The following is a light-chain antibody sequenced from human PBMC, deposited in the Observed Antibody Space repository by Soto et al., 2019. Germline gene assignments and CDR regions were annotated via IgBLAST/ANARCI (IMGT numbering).Light chain of an antibody. V-gene: IGKV3-20*01. J-gene: IGKJ1*01. Sequence: EVVLTQSPGTLSLSPGERATLSCRASQSISQSLAWYQQRPGQSPRLLIYDASRRATGIPDRFTGSVFGTDFTLTISRLAPEDFAVYYCQQYGVSPRTFGQGTKVALK. CDR2: DAS. CDR3: QQYGVSPRT. CDR1: QSISQS.